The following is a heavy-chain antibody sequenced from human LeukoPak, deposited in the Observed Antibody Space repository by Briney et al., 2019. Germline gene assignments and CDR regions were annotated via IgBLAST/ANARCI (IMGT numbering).Heavy chain of an antibody. Sequence: ASVKVSCKASGYTFTSYYMHWVRQAPGQGLEWMGIINPSGGSTSYAQKFQGRVTMTRDTSTSTVYMELSSLRSEDTAVYYCARGRAGYSSSRPGAFDIWGQGTMVTVSS. CDR2: INPSGGST. CDR3: ARGRAGYSSSRPGAFDI. D-gene: IGHD6-6*01. J-gene: IGHJ3*02. CDR1: GYTFTSYY. V-gene: IGHV1-46*01.